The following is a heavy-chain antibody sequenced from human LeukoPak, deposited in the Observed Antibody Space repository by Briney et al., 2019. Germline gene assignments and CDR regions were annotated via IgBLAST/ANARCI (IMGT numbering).Heavy chain of an antibody. D-gene: IGHD5-24*01. CDR2: IYPGGSET. J-gene: IGHJ4*02. Sequence: GEALKISCKGLGYSFSSYWNAWVRQRPGKGLEWMGIIYPGGSETRYDPSFQGQVTISADSSTSTAYLQWSSLRASDTAMYYCARASRDGYNQNFDHWGQGTLVTVSS. CDR3: ARASRDGYNQNFDH. V-gene: IGHV5-51*01. CDR1: GYSFSSYW.